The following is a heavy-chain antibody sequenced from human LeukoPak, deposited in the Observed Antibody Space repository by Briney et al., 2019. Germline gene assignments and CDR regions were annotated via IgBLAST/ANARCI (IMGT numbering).Heavy chain of an antibody. CDR3: AKTTTGYSSGRYPGWPVDY. Sequence: GGSLRLSCAASGFMLSTYAMYWVRQAPGKGLEWVSGIFGSGGSTHYADSVKGRFTISRDNSKNTVYLQMNSLRAEDTAVYYCAKTTTGYSSGRYPGWPVDYWGQGTLVTVSS. V-gene: IGHV3-23*01. D-gene: IGHD6-19*01. CDR1: GFMLSTYA. J-gene: IGHJ4*02. CDR2: IFGSGGST.